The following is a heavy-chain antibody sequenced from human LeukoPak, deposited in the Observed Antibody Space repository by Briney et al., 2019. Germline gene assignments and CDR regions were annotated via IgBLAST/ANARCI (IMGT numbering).Heavy chain of an antibody. D-gene: IGHD6-25*01. CDR3: AKSSTSQRGYYGMDV. J-gene: IGHJ6*02. CDR2: ITDSGSST. Sequence: GGSLRLSCAAYGFTFSNYAMSWVRQAPGKGLEWVSFITDSGSSTYYADSVKGRFAISRDSSKNTLSLQMNSLRVEDTGVYFCAKSSTSQRGYYGMDVWGQGTTVTVSS. V-gene: IGHV3-23*05. CDR1: GFTFSNYA.